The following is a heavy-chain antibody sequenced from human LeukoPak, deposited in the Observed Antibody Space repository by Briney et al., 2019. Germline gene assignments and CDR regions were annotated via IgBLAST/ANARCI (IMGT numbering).Heavy chain of an antibody. J-gene: IGHJ4*02. CDR2: ISYDGSNK. CDR1: GFTFSSYG. Sequence: GGSLRLSCAASGFTFSSYGMHWVRQDPGKGLEWVAVISYDGSNKYYADSVKGRFTISRDNSKNTLYLQMNSLRAEDTALSYCAKAQYSSSWSPCGYWGQGTPVTVSS. V-gene: IGHV3-30*18. CDR3: AKAQYSSSWSPCGY. D-gene: IGHD6-13*01.